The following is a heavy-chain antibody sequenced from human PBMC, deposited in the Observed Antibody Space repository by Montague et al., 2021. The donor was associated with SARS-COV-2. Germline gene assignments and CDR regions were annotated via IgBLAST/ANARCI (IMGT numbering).Heavy chain of an antibody. D-gene: IGHD5-12*01. Sequence: SETLSLTCTVSGGSISSSSYYWGWLRQPPGKGLEWTGSIYYSGSTYYNPSLKSRVTISVDTSKNQFSLKLSSVTAADTAVYYCARTTWLRGYFDLWGRGTLVTVSS. J-gene: IGHJ2*01. CDR3: ARTTWLRGYFDL. CDR1: GGSISSSSYY. CDR2: IYYSGST. V-gene: IGHV4-39*01.